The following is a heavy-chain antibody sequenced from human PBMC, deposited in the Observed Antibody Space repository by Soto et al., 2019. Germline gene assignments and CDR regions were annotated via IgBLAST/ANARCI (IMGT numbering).Heavy chain of an antibody. CDR2: IWYDGSNR. CDR3: ARDLVGDGYNSYGMDV. J-gene: IGHJ6*02. V-gene: IGHV3-33*01. Sequence: QVQLVESGGGVVQPGRSLRLSCVASGSTFSSYGMHWVRQAPGKGLEWVALIWYDGSNRYYADSVKGRFTISRDNSKNTLYLQMNSLSAEDTAVYYCARDLVGDGYNSYGMDVWGQGTTVTVSS. CDR1: GSTFSSYG.